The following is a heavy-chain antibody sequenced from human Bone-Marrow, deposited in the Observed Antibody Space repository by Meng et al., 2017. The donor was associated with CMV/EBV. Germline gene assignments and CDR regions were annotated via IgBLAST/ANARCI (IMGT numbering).Heavy chain of an antibody. D-gene: IGHD3-16*01. J-gene: IGHJ4*02. V-gene: IGHV1-8*01. CDR1: GYTFTSYD. CDR3: ARFGEEVWDFAD. Sequence: ASVKVSCKASGYTFTSYDINWVRQATGQGLEWMGWMNPNSGNTGYAQKFQGRVTMTRNTSISTAYMELSSLRSEDTAVYYCARFGEEVWDFADWGRGKLVTVAS. CDR2: MNPNSGNT.